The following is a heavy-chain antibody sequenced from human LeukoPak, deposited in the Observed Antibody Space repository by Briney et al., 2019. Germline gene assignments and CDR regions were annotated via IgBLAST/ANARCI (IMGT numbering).Heavy chain of an antibody. CDR1: GFTFSTYW. J-gene: IGHJ6*02. D-gene: IGHD3-3*01. Sequence: GGSLRLSCAASGFTFSTYWMSWVRQAPGKGLEWVGRIKSKTDGGTTDYAAPVKGRFTISRDNAKNSLYLQMNSLRAEDTAVYYCARDRDDDFWSGYYRRWRYYYYGMDVWGQGTTVTVSS. CDR3: ARDRDDDFWSGYYRRWRYYYYGMDV. V-gene: IGHV3-15*01. CDR2: IKSKTDGGTT.